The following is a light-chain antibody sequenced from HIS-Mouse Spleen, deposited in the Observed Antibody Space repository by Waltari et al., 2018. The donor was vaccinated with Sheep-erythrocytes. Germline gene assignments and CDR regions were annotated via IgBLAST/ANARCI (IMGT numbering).Light chain of an antibody. Sequence: QSALTQPASVSGSPGQSITISCTGTSSDVGGYNYVSWYQQHPGKAPKLMIYEVSNRPAWVSHRFSGSKSGNTASLTISGLQAEDEADYDCSSYTSSSTWVFGGGTKLTVL. J-gene: IGLJ3*02. CDR3: SSYTSSSTWV. V-gene: IGLV2-14*01. CDR1: SSDVGGYNY. CDR2: EVS.